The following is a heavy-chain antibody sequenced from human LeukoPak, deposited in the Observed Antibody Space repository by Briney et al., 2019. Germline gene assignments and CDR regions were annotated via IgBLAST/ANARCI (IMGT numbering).Heavy chain of an antibody. D-gene: IGHD6-19*01. CDR3: ATDRGKAVADFDY. Sequence: ASVKVSCKASGYTFTSYYMHWVRQAPGQGLEWMGIINPSGGSTSYAQKFQGRVTMTEDTSTDTAYMELSSLRSEDTAVYYCATDRGKAVADFDYWGQGTLVTVSS. CDR2: INPSGGST. CDR1: GYTFTSYY. J-gene: IGHJ4*02. V-gene: IGHV1-46*01.